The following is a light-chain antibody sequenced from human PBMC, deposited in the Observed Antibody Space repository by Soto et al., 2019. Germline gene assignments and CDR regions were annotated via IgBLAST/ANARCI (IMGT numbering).Light chain of an antibody. Sequence: EIVMTQSPATLSVSPGERATLSCRASQSGSNNLAWHQQNPGQAPSLLIYGASTRATGIPARFSGSGSGTDFALTISSLQYEQFECYSLQRYNQWPWTFGQGNKLEIQ. CDR2: GAS. CDR1: QSGSNN. V-gene: IGKV3-15*01. J-gene: IGKJ1*01. CDR3: QRYNQWPWT.